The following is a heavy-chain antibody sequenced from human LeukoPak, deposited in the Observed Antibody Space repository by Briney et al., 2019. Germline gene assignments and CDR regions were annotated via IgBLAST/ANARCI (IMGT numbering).Heavy chain of an antibody. Sequence: SETLSLTCTVSGGSINTYYWGWIRQPPGKGLEWIGCIYNAGTTNYNPSLKSRATISVDTSKNQFSLKLSSVTAADTAVYYCARATYCSGDSCYSGIFDYWGQGTLVTVSS. V-gene: IGHV4-59*12. CDR3: ARATYCSGDSCYSGIFDY. J-gene: IGHJ4*02. CDR2: IYNAGTT. CDR1: GGSINTYY. D-gene: IGHD2-15*01.